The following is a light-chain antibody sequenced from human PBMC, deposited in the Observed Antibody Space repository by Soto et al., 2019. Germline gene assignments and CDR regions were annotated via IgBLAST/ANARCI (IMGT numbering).Light chain of an antibody. CDR1: RDDIGAYDY. CDR3: NSYTNSRAVL. V-gene: IGLV2-14*01. Sequence: QSALAQPASVSGSPGQSITISCAGTRDDIGAYDYVSWYQQHPGNAPKLLVYEVTNRPSGVSDRFSGSKSGNTASLTISGLQAEDEADYYCNSYTNSRAVLFGGGTKVPVL. CDR2: EVT. J-gene: IGLJ2*01.